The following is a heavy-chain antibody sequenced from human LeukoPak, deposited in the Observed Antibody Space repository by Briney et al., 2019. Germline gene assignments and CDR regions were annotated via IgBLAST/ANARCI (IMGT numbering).Heavy chain of an antibody. J-gene: IGHJ5*02. V-gene: IGHV4-59*08. Sequence: SETLSLTCTVSGDSLSSHYWSWIRQPPGKGLEWIGYIYGSGSTNYDPSLRSRVTISEDTSKNQFSLKLTSVTAADTAMYYCARHVGYYSHDTWGQGTLVTVSS. CDR3: ARHVGYYSHDT. CDR1: GDSLSSHY. CDR2: IYGSGST. D-gene: IGHD1-26*01.